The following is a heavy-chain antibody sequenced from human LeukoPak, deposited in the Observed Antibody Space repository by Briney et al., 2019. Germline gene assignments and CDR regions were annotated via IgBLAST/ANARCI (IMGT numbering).Heavy chain of an antibody. D-gene: IGHD3-22*01. V-gene: IGHV3-23*01. CDR1: GFTFSSYA. Sequence: PGGSLRLSCAASGFTFSSYAMSWVRQAPGKGLEWVSAISGSGGSTYYADSVKGRFTISRDNSKNTLYLQMNSPRAEDTAVYYCAKDLTMIVVVMFDPWGQGTLVTVSS. J-gene: IGHJ5*02. CDR2: ISGSGGST. CDR3: AKDLTMIVVVMFDP.